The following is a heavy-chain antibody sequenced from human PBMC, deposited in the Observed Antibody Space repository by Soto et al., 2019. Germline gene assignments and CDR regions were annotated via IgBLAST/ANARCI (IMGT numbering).Heavy chain of an antibody. CDR2: IWYDGTQK. V-gene: IGHV3-33*01. CDR3: ARAGGTTVTGLWHFDS. CDR1: GFTFNTYS. D-gene: IGHD4-17*01. Sequence: GGSLRLSCEASGFTFNTYSMHWVRQPPGKGLEWLAAIWYDGTQKYYADSVKGRFIISRDNSKKTLYLEMNSLRAEDTAVYYCARAGGTTVTGLWHFDSWGQGTLVTSPQ. J-gene: IGHJ4*02.